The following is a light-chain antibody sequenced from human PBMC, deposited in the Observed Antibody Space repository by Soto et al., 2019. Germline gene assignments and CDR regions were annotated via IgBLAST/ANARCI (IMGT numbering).Light chain of an antibody. Sequence: HSVLTQPPSASGSPGQSVTISCTGTSNDVGGYNYVSWYQQHPGKAPKLMIHEVSKRPSGVPDRFSGSKSGNTASLTVSGLLTEDEADYYCSSYGGANTVVFGGGTKLTVL. CDR3: SSYGGANTVV. CDR1: SNDVGGYNY. J-gene: IGLJ2*01. CDR2: EVS. V-gene: IGLV2-8*01.